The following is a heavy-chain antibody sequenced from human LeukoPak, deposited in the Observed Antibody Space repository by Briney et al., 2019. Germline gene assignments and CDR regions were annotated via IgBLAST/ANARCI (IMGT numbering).Heavy chain of an antibody. V-gene: IGHV5-51*01. Sequence: GESLKISCKGSGYSFTSYWIGWVRQMPGKGLEWMGIIYPGDSDTRYSPSFQGQDTISADKSISTAYLQWSSLKASDTAMYYCARSMYSSSWYYVPGGAGDYYYYMDVWGKGTTVTVSS. CDR2: IYPGDSDT. CDR1: GYSFTSYW. J-gene: IGHJ6*03. D-gene: IGHD6-13*01. CDR3: ARSMYSSSWYYVPGGAGDYYYYMDV.